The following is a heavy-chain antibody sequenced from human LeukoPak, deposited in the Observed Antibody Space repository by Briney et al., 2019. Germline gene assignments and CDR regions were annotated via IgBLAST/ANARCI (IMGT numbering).Heavy chain of an antibody. D-gene: IGHD4-23*01. V-gene: IGHV3-21*01. Sequence: GGSLRLSCAASGFTFSSYGMHWVRQAPGKGLEWVSSISSSSSYIYYADSVKGRFTISRDNAKNSLYLQMNSLRAEDTAVYYCAREYGGLNGDWGQGTLVTVSS. CDR2: ISSSSSYI. CDR3: AREYGGLNGD. CDR1: GFTFSSYG. J-gene: IGHJ4*02.